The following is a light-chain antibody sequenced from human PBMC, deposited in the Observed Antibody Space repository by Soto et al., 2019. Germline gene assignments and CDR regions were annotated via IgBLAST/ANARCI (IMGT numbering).Light chain of an antibody. Sequence: DIQMTQSPSTLSAFVGDRVTITCRASQSISSWLAWYQQKPGKAPKLLIYDASSLESGVPSRFSGSRSGTEFTLTISSLQPDDFATYSCQQYNSYSKTFGQGTKVEI. J-gene: IGKJ1*01. CDR3: QQYNSYSKT. V-gene: IGKV1-5*01. CDR1: QSISSW. CDR2: DAS.